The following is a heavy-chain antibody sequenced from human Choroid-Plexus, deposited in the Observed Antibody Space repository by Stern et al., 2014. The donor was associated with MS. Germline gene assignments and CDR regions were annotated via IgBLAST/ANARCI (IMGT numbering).Heavy chain of an antibody. CDR1: GFTFGSCA. D-gene: IGHD2/OR15-2a*01. CDR2: VSHDGSYK. Sequence: VQLVESGGGVVQPGRPLRLSCVASGFTFGSCAMHWVRQAPGKGLDWEGGVSHDGSYKYYADSVKGRFTISRENSQNTLYMQMSSLRPEDTAVYYCAKDRQYLTYFFDHWGQGSLVTVSS. V-gene: IGHV3-30*18. J-gene: IGHJ5*02. CDR3: AKDRQYLTYFFDH.